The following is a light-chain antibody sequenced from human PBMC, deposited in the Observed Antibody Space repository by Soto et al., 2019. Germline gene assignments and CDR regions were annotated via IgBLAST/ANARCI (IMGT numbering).Light chain of an antibody. CDR1: QSVSSN. V-gene: IGKV3-15*01. Sequence: EIVMTQSPVTLSVSPGERATLSCRASQSVSSNFAWYQQKTGQAPRLLIYRASIRATGIPATFSGSGSGTEFTLTISSLQSEDVAVEYCQQYDKWPPKYTFGQGTKLE. CDR2: RAS. J-gene: IGKJ2*01. CDR3: QQYDKWPPKYT.